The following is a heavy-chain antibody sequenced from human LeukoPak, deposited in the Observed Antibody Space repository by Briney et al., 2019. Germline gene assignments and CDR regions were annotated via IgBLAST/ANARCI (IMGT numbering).Heavy chain of an antibody. J-gene: IGHJ6*03. CDR2: IRYDGSNK. V-gene: IGHV3-30*02. CDR3: AKDGIAAARGYYYYYMDV. D-gene: IGHD6-13*01. CDR1: GFTFSSYG. Sequence: GGSLRPSCAASGFTFSSYGMHWVRQAPGKGLEWVAFIRYDGSNKYYADSVKGRFTISRDNSKNTLYLQMNSLRAENTAVYYCAKDGIAAARGYYYYYMDVWGKGTTVTISS.